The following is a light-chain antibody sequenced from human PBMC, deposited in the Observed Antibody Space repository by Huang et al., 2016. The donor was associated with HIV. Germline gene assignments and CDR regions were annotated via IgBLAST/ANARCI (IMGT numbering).Light chain of an antibody. V-gene: IGKV1-27*01. CDR3: QKYDSAPRT. Sequence: MTQSPPSLSASIGDRVTLTCRASRDISTFLDWYQQKPGKPPRLLIYAASILHSGVPSRFSGGGSGTNFTLTISSLQPEDVANYYCQKYDSAPRTFGQGTKVEL. J-gene: IGKJ1*01. CDR2: AAS. CDR1: RDISTF.